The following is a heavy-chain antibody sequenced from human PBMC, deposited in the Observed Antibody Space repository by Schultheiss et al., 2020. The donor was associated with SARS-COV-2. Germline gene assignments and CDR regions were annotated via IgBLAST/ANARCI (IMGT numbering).Heavy chain of an antibody. Sequence: GGSLRLSCITSGFTFGDYAMSWFRQAPGKGLEWLGFIRSIAYGATTEYAASVKGRFTISRDDSKSIAFLHMNSLKTEDTAVYYCAKNSDYGDYVPPIDYFDYWGQGTLVTVSS. V-gene: IGHV3-49*03. CDR3: AKNSDYGDYVPPIDYFDY. CDR1: GFTFGDYA. D-gene: IGHD4-17*01. J-gene: IGHJ4*02. CDR2: IRSIAYGATT.